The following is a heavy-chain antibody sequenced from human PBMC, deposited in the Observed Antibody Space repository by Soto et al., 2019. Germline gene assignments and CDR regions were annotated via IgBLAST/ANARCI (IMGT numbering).Heavy chain of an antibody. CDR3: ARDNVTVIVVAKSGYYGMDV. Sequence: SVKVSCKASGGTFSSYAISWVRPAPGQGLEWMGGIIPIFGTANYAQKFQGRVTITADESTSTAYMELSSLRSEDTAVYYCARDNVTVIVVAKSGYYGMDVWGRGTTVTVSS. D-gene: IGHD3-22*01. CDR2: IIPIFGTA. V-gene: IGHV1-69*13. CDR1: GGTFSSYA. J-gene: IGHJ6*02.